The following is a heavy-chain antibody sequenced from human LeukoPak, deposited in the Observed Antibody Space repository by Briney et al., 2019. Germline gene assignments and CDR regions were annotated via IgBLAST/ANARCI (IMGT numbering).Heavy chain of an antibody. CDR1: DFTFSNAR. D-gene: IGHD3-22*01. CDR2: IRRNSDGGTI. J-gene: IGHJ5*02. V-gene: IGHV3-15*07. Sequence: PGGSLRLSCATSDFTFSNARMNWVRQAPGKGLEWVGRIRRNSDGGTIDYAAPVKGRFALSRDDSKNTLYLQMNSLQTEDTAVYYCATDFYDTTWGQGTLVTVSS. CDR3: ATDFYDTT.